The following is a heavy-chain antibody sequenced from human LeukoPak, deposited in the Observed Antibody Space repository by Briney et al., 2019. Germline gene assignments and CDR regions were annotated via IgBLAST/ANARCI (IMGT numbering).Heavy chain of an antibody. D-gene: IGHD5-24*01. V-gene: IGHV3-7*01. CDR3: ASLTITLDTNFDY. Sequence: GGSLRLSCAASGFTFSSYWMSWVRQAPGKGLEWVANIKQDGSEKHYVDSVKGRFTISRDNATNSLFLQMNSLRAEDTAVYYCASLTITLDTNFDYWGQGTLVTVSS. J-gene: IGHJ4*02. CDR2: IKQDGSEK. CDR1: GFTFSSYW.